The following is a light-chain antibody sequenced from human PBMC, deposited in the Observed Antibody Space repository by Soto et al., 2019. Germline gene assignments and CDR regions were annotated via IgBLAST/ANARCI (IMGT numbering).Light chain of an antibody. Sequence: EIVLTQSPATLSLSPGERATLSCRASQSVSSYLAWYQQKPGQAPRLLIYDASNRATGIPARFSGSGSGTDFTLTISSLEPADFPVYYCQQRSNWPPDTFGQGTKLEIK. CDR1: QSVSSY. V-gene: IGKV3-11*01. CDR3: QQRSNWPPDT. CDR2: DAS. J-gene: IGKJ2*01.